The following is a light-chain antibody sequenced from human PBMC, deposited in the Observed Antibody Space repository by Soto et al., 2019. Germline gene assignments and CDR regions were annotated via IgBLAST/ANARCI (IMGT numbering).Light chain of an antibody. V-gene: IGKV1-5*01. CDR3: QQYENYWT. CDR2: DAS. CDR1: QSISNW. J-gene: IGKJ1*01. Sequence: DIQMTQSPSTLSASLGDSVTITCRASQSISNWLAWYQQKPGKAPKLLIYDASNLESGVPSRFSGSGSGTEFTLTISNLQPDDFATYYCQQYENYWTFGQGTKVDIK.